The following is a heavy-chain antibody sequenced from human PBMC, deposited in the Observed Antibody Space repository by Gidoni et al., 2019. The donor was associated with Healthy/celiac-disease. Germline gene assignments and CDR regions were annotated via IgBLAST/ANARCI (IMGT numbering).Heavy chain of an antibody. CDR1: GYSFTSYW. Sequence: EVQLVPSGAEVKKPGESLKISCKGSGYSFTSYWIGWVRQMPGKGLEWMGIIYPGASDTRYSPSFQGQVTISADKSISTAYLQWSSLKASDTAMYYCARQPSGSYRRPYYFDYWGQGTLVTVSS. CDR3: ARQPSGSYRRPYYFDY. CDR2: IYPGASDT. D-gene: IGHD1-26*01. J-gene: IGHJ4*02. V-gene: IGHV5-51*01.